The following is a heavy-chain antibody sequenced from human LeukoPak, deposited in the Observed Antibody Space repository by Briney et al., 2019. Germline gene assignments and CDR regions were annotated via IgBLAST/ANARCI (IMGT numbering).Heavy chain of an antibody. CDR2: ISGSGGST. J-gene: IGHJ4*02. D-gene: IGHD2-15*01. CDR1: GFTFSNYG. CDR3: AKRDSIVVVVAASSFDY. V-gene: IGHV3-23*01. Sequence: GGSLRLSCAASGFTFSNYGMSWVRQAPGKGLEWVSAISGSGGSTYYADSVKGRFTISRDNSKNTLYLQMNSLRAEDTAVYYCAKRDSIVVVVAASSFDYWGQGTLVTVSS.